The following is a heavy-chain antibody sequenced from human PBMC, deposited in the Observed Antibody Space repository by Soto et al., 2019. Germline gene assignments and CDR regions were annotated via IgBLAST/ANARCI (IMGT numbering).Heavy chain of an antibody. V-gene: IGHV4-59*08. J-gene: IGHJ5*02. D-gene: IGHD6-19*01. CDR2: IYYSGST. Sequence: QVQLQESGPGLVKPSETLSLTCTVSGGSISSYYWSWIRQPPGKGLEWIGYIYYSGSTNYNPSLKCRVTXXVXTXXNQCALKLSSVTAADTAVYYCARNGYSSGWAWFDPWGQGTLVTVSS. CDR3: ARNGYSSGWAWFDP. CDR1: GGSISSYY.